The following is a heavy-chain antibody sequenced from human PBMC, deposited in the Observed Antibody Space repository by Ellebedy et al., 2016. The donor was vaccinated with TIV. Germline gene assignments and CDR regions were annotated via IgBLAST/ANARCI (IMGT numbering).Heavy chain of an antibody. V-gene: IGHV3-30-3*01. D-gene: IGHD4-17*01. CDR3: ARDHHGLSH. J-gene: IGHJ4*02. CDR2: ISYDGSNK. Sequence: PGGSLRLSCAASGFTFSSYAMHWVRQAPGKGLEWVAVISYDGSNKYYADSVKGRFTTSRDNAGNSVYLQLNSLRAEDTAVYYCARDHHGLSHWGQGTLVTVSS. CDR1: GFTFSSYA.